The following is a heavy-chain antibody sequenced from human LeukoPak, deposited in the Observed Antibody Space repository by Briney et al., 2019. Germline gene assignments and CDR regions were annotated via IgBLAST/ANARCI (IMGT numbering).Heavy chain of an antibody. Sequence: GGSLRLSCVVSGFTFSDYAMHWVRQAPGEGLEYVSAIDYHGSDTYYAESVKGRFTISRDNSKNTLYLQMGSLRTEDMAVYYCARAVPINSWYLDYWGQGTLVTVSS. D-gene: IGHD6-13*01. CDR1: GFTFSDYA. J-gene: IGHJ4*02. V-gene: IGHV3-64*02. CDR3: ARAVPINSWYLDY. CDR2: IDYHGSDT.